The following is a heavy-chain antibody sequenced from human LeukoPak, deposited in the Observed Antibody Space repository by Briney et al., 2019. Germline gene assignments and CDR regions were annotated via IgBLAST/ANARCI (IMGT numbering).Heavy chain of an antibody. CDR2: FYISGST. CDR1: GGSLNSGSYY. V-gene: IGHV4-61*02. CDR3: AARGYIVVVPAAKGGGPDSYYYYMDV. Sequence: SETLSLTCIVSGGSLNSGSYYGSWIRQPAGKGLEWIGRFYISGSTNYNPSLKSRVTISVDTSKNQFSLKLSSVTAADTAVYYCAARGYIVVVPAAKGGGPDSYYYYMDVWGKGTTVTISS. D-gene: IGHD2-2*01. J-gene: IGHJ6*03.